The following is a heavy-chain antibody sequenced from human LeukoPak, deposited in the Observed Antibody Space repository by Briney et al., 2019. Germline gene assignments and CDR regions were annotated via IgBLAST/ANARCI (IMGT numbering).Heavy chain of an antibody. Sequence: PGGSLRLSCAASGFTFTYFAMTWVRQAPGKGLEWVSTISYSGGSTYYADPVKGRFTISRDNSKNTLYLQMNNLRAEDTAVYYGAKTSGTNWFDPWGQGTLVTVSS. D-gene: IGHD3-10*01. CDR1: GFTFTYFA. CDR2: ISYSGGST. J-gene: IGHJ5*02. V-gene: IGHV3-23*01. CDR3: AKTSGTNWFDP.